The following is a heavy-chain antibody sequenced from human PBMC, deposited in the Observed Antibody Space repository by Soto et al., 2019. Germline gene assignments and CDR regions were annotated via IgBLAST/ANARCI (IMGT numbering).Heavy chain of an antibody. Sequence: ASVKVSGKASGYMFIVFSLHWVVQSPCRWREWLGWINPKNGDTNYAQKFQGRVTMTRDTSINTVYMELNSLKSDDTAVYYCSKGRWTVGHCTGGSCYDGMDVWGQGTTVTVSS. J-gene: IGHJ6*02. CDR2: INPKNGDT. V-gene: IGHV1-2*02. CDR1: GYMFIVFS. D-gene: IGHD2-15*01. CDR3: SKGRWTVGHCTGGSCYDGMDV.